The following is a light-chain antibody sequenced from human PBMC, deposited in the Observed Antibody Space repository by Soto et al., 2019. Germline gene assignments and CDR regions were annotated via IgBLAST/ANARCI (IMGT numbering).Light chain of an antibody. CDR3: QQFYSSPLT. J-gene: IGKJ4*01. Sequence: DIVMTQSPASLSVSLGERATINCKSSQSLLFSSNKKNYPAWYQQRPGQPSKLLIYWASSRESGVPDRFTGSGSGTDFTLSICSLQAEDVAVYYCQQFYSSPLTFGGGTKVDIK. CDR2: WAS. CDR1: QSLLFSSNKKNY. V-gene: IGKV4-1*01.